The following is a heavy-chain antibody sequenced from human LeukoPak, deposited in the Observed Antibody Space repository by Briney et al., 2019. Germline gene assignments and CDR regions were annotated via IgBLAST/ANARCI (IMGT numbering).Heavy chain of an antibody. V-gene: IGHV3-30*04. J-gene: IGHJ6*03. CDR1: GFTFSSYA. CDR3: ARDGVAAARTYYYYYYMDV. CDR2: ISYDGSNK. Sequence: GGSLRLSCAASGFTFSSYAMHWVRQAPGKGLEWVAVISYDGSNKYYADSVKGRFTISRDNSKNTLYLQMNSLRAEDTAVYYCARDGVAAARTYYYYYYMDVWGKGTTVTVSS. D-gene: IGHD6-13*01.